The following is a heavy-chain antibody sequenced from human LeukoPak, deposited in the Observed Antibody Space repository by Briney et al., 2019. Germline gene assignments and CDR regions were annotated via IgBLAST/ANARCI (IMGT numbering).Heavy chain of an antibody. Sequence: TSETPSLTCTVSGGSISSGSYYWSWIRQPAGKGLEWIGRIYTSGSTNYNPSLKSRVTISVDTSKNQFSLKLSSVTAADTAVYYCARDGGIAAAGFDYWGQGTLVTVSS. D-gene: IGHD6-13*01. CDR1: GGSISSGSYY. J-gene: IGHJ4*02. CDR2: IYTSGST. CDR3: ARDGGIAAAGFDY. V-gene: IGHV4-61*02.